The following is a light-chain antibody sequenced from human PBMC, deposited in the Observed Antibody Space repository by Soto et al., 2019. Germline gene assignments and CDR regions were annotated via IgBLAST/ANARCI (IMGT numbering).Light chain of an antibody. J-gene: IGLJ1*01. CDR3: SSFTTSDTYV. CDR2: EVS. Sequence: QSALTQPPSVSGSPGQSVAISCTGTSSDVVSYNRVSWYQQPPGTAPKLIISEVSNRPSGVPDRFSGSKSGNTASLTISGLQAEDEADYYCSSFTTSDTYVFGTG. CDR1: SSDVVSYNR. V-gene: IGLV2-18*02.